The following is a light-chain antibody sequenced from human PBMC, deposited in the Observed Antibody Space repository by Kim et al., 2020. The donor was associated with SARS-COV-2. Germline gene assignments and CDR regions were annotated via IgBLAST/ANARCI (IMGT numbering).Light chain of an antibody. J-gene: IGKJ1*01. Sequence: SPGDRATRSGRASQSVSTNVAWYQQKPGQAPRLLIYAASTRATGIPARFSGSGSGTEFTLTISSLQSEDFAVYDCQQYDNWPPTFGQGTKVDIK. V-gene: IGKV3-15*01. CDR2: AAS. CDR1: QSVSTN. CDR3: QQYDNWPPT.